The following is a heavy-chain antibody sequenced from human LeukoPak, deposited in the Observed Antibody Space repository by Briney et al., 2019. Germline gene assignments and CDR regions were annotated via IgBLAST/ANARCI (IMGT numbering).Heavy chain of an antibody. CDR3: AELGITMIGGV. Sequence: GGSLRLSCAASGFTFDDYTMHWVRQAPGKCLEWVSYISSSGSTIYYADSVKGRFTISRDNAKNSLYLQMNSLRAEDTAVYYCAELGITMIGGVWGKGTTVTISS. J-gene: IGHJ6*04. V-gene: IGHV3-48*03. CDR2: ISSSGSTI. CDR1: GFTFDDYT. D-gene: IGHD3-10*02.